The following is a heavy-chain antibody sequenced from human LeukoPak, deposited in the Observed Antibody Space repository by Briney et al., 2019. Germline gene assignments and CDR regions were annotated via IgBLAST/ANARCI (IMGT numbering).Heavy chain of an antibody. Sequence: GGSLRLSCAASGFTFSTHWMSWVRQAPGKGLEWVANIRPDGSEKYYMDSVKGRLTISRDNAKNSLYLQMNSLRAEDTAVYYCVRDDDRPDNGLDYWGQGTLVTVSS. D-gene: IGHD3-22*01. CDR2: IRPDGSEK. CDR1: GFTFSTHW. CDR3: VRDDDRPDNGLDY. J-gene: IGHJ4*02. V-gene: IGHV3-7*01.